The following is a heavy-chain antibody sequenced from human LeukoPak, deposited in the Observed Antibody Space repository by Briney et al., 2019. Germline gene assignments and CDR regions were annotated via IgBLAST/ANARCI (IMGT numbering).Heavy chain of an antibody. Sequence: PSETLSLTCTVSGGSISSGGHFWSWIRQHPGKCLEWIGHIYYSGTTYYNPSLKSRLTISVETSENQFSLKVNSVTAADTAVYYCARGYNRFGDLGWFDPWGQGTQVIVSS. CDR1: GGSISSGGHF. D-gene: IGHD3-10*01. J-gene: IGHJ5*02. V-gene: IGHV4-31*03. CDR2: IYYSGTT. CDR3: ARGYNRFGDLGWFDP.